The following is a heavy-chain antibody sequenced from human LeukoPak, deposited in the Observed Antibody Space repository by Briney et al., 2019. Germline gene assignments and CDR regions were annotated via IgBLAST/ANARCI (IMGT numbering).Heavy chain of an antibody. CDR3: AKGYYYGSGSYSRAFDI. CDR1: GFTFNDYA. Sequence: GGSLRLSCAASGFTFNDYAMHWVRQGPGKGVEWVSGISWNRENTGYAHSLKGRFTISRDNAKNSLYLQMNSLRPEDTALYYCAKGYYYGSGSYSRAFDIWGQGTMVTVSS. CDR2: ISWNRENT. V-gene: IGHV3-9*01. J-gene: IGHJ3*02. D-gene: IGHD3-10*01.